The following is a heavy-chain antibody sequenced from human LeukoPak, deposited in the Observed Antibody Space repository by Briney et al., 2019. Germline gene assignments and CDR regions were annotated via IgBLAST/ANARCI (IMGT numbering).Heavy chain of an antibody. V-gene: IGHV3-21*01. CDR1: GFTFSDYS. Sequence: GGSLRLSCAASGFTFSDYSMNWVRQAPGKGLEWVSSIGPTSRSIYYADSLKGRFTISRDNAKSSLYLQMNSLRADDTAVYYCARVMGSTSVDYWGQGTLVTVSS. CDR3: ARVMGSTSVDY. D-gene: IGHD2-2*01. J-gene: IGHJ4*02. CDR2: IGPTSRSI.